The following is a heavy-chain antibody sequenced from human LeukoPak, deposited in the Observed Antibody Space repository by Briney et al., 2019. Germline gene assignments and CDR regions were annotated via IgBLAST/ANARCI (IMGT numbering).Heavy chain of an antibody. CDR3: ARGYYDSSAYSNPFDF. Sequence: SETLSLTCTVSGDSISNYYWSWIRQTPGKGLEWIGYIHTSGSTYYNPSLQSRVTISVDTSKNQFSLKLSSVTAADTAVYFCARGYYDSSAYSNPFDFWGQGTLVTVSS. CDR1: GDSISNYY. J-gene: IGHJ4*02. V-gene: IGHV4-4*09. CDR2: IHTSGST. D-gene: IGHD3-22*01.